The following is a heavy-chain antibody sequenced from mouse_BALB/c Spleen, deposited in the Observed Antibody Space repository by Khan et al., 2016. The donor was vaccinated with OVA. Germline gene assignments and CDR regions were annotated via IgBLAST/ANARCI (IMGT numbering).Heavy chain of an antibody. CDR2: INPHIGET. Sequence: VQLQQSGPELVKPGASVKISCKASGYSFTGYFMNWVMQSHGKSLEWIGRINPHIGETLYNQKFKGKATLTVDESSSTAHMDLRSLASEDSAVYYCARKNGSDFDYWGQGTTRTVSS. V-gene: IGHV1-20*02. D-gene: IGHD1-1*01. CDR3: ARKNGSDFDY. J-gene: IGHJ2*01. CDR1: GYSFTGYF.